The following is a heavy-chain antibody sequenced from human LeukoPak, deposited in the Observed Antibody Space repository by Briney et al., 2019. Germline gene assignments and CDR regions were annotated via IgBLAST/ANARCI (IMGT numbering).Heavy chain of an antibody. CDR3: AGDVGVLMFAC. CDR1: GFTFDNYA. Sequence: PGGSLRLSCAASGFTFDNYAMAWVRQAPAKGLEWVSTICGSCGNTHYADSVKGRFTISRDNSKNFLYLQMSSLRAEDTAVYYCAGDVGVLMFACWGQGTLVTVSS. J-gene: IGHJ4*02. CDR2: ICGSCGNT. D-gene: IGHD2-2*01. V-gene: IGHV3-23*01.